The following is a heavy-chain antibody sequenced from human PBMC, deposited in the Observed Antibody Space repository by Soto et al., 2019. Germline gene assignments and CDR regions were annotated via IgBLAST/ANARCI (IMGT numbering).Heavy chain of an antibody. D-gene: IGHD1-20*01. CDR1: VYTFTSYA. CDR2: INAGNGNT. V-gene: IGHV1-3*01. J-gene: IGHJ4*02. CDR3: AIRLGITGTMYLGDY. Sequence: ASVKVSCKASVYTFTSYARHWVRQATGQRLEWMGWINAGNGNTKYSQKFQGRVTITRDTSASTAYMELSSLRSEDTAVYYCAIRLGITGTMYLGDYWGQGTLVTVSS.